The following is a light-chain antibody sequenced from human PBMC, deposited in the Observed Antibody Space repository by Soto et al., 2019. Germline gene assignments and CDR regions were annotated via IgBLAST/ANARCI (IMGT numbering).Light chain of an antibody. J-gene: IGLJ1*01. CDR2: DVN. Sequence: QGPLTQPACVSGSPGQSITVSCTGIIIDIGVSNYVSWYQQHPGKAPRLIIYDVNSRPSGVSARFSGSMSGNTASLTISGLQTEDEADYYCTSYRRSPHYAFGTGTKVTVL. CDR3: TSYRRSPHYA. CDR1: IIDIGVSNY. V-gene: IGLV2-14*03.